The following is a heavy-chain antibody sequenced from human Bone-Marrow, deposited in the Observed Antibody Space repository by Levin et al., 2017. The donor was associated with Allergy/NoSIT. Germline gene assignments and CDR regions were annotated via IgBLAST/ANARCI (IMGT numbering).Heavy chain of an antibody. Sequence: GGSLRLSCKASGGTFNSYAISWVRQAPGQGLEWMGGSIPIFRTRNYAQKFQGRVTITADESTTTAFMELSSLRSEDTAVYYCARVGKDFWSGYYLFDNWGQGTLVTVSS. V-gene: IGHV1-69*01. CDR1: GGTFNSYA. J-gene: IGHJ4*02. CDR2: SIPIFRTR. CDR3: ARVGKDFWSGYYLFDN. D-gene: IGHD3-3*01.